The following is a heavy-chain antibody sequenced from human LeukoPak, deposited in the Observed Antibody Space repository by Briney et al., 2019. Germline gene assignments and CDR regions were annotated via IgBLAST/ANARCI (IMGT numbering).Heavy chain of an antibody. Sequence: SETLSLTCAVYGGSFSGYYWSGLRQPPGKGLEWVGEINHSGSTNYNPSLTSRVTISVDTSKNQFTLKLSSVTAADTAVYYWARGEYSSGWHNWFDPWGQGTLVTVSS. CDR2: INHSGST. D-gene: IGHD6-19*01. CDR3: ARGEYSSGWHNWFDP. CDR1: GGSFSGYY. V-gene: IGHV4-34*01. J-gene: IGHJ5*02.